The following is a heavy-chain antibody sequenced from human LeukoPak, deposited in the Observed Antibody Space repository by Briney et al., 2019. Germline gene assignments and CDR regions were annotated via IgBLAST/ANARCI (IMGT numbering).Heavy chain of an antibody. CDR1: GGTFITYA. CDR2: IIHIFGTT. J-gene: IGHJ4*02. V-gene: IGHV1-69*01. D-gene: IGHD6-13*01. CDR3: AAAGTFEYFDY. Sequence: SVKVSCKASGGTFITYAISWVRQAPGQGLEWMGGIIHIFGTTNFAQKFQGRVTIPADESTSTAYMELSSLRSDDTAVYYCAAAGTFEYFDYGGQGTLVTVSS.